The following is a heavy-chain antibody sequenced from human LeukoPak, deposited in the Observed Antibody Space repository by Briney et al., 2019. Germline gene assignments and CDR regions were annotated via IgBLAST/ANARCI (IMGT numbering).Heavy chain of an antibody. J-gene: IGHJ5*02. D-gene: IGHD3-10*01. CDR1: GGSFSDSY. V-gene: IGHV4-34*01. CDR2: INHSGST. Sequence: PSETLSLTCAVYGGSFSDSYWSWIRQPPGKGLEWIGQINHSGSTNYNPSLNSRVTISVDTSKNQFSLKLSSVTAADTAVYYCARSVGITMVRARRFDPWGQGTLVTVSS. CDR3: ARSVGITMVRARRFDP.